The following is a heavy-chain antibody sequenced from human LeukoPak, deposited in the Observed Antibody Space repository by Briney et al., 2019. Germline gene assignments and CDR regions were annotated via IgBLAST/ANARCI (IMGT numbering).Heavy chain of an antibody. J-gene: IGHJ4*02. CDR1: GYTFTSYG. CDR3: ARDRYYDIPLDY. D-gene: IGHD3-22*01. V-gene: IGHV1-18*01. CDR2: ISAYNGNT. Sequence: ASVKVSCKASGYTFTSYGISWVRQAPGQGLGGMGWISAYNGNTNYAQKLQGRVTMTTDTSTSTAYMELRSLRSDDTAVYYCARDRYYDIPLDYWGQGTLVTVSS.